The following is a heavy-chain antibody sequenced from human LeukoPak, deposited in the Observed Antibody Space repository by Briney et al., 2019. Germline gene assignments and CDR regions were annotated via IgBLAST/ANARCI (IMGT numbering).Heavy chain of an antibody. J-gene: IGHJ6*03. CDR2: IIPIFGTA. V-gene: IGHV1-69*01. CDR1: GGTFSSYA. Sequence: SVKVTCKATGGTFSSYAISWVRPAPGQGLEWMGGIIPIFGTANYAQKFQGRATITADESTSTAYMELSSLRSEDTAVYYCARVPCGGCSGGSCYSDAYCYYYYMDVWGKGTTVTVSS. D-gene: IGHD2-15*01. CDR3: ARVPCGGCSGGSCYSDAYCYYYYMDV.